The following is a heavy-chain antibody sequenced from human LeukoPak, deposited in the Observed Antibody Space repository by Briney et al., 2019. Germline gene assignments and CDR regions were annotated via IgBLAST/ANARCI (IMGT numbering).Heavy chain of an antibody. Sequence: GGSLRLSCAASGFTFSSYSMSWVRQAPGKGLEWVSAISGSDGSTYYADSVKGRFTISRDNSKNTLYLQMNSLRTEDTAVYYCAKDLSPGVYWGQGTLVTVSS. CDR1: GFTFSSYS. CDR3: AKDLSPGVY. CDR2: ISGSDGST. D-gene: IGHD2-8*01. J-gene: IGHJ4*02. V-gene: IGHV3-23*01.